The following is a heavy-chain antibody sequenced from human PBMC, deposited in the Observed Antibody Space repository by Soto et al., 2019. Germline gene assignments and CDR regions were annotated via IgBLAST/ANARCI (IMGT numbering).Heavy chain of an antibody. CDR2: TYYNGNA. J-gene: IGHJ4*02. CDR1: GGSLDRSNYY. D-gene: IGHD3-10*01. V-gene: IGHV4-39*01. CDR3: ARHFVAVVIKGWGY. Sequence: PSETLSLTCNVSGGSLDRSNYYWDRLRQPPGKGLEWIGTTYYNGNAYYNPSLKSRVSMSVDTSKNQFSLKLVSVTAADTVVYYCARHFVAVVIKGWGYWGQGTLVTVSS.